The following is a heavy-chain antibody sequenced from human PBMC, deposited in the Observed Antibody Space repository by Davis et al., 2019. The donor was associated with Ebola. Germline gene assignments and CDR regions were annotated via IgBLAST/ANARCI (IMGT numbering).Heavy chain of an antibody. V-gene: IGHV4-39*01. J-gene: IGHJ5*02. Sequence: MPSETLSLTCTVSGGSISSSSYYWGWIRQPPGKGLEWIGSIYYSGYTYYNPFLKSRVTISVDTSRNQFSLKLSSVTATDTAVYYCARQSDWFDPWGQGTLVTVSS. CDR1: GGSISSSSYY. CDR2: IYYSGYT. CDR3: ARQSDWFDP.